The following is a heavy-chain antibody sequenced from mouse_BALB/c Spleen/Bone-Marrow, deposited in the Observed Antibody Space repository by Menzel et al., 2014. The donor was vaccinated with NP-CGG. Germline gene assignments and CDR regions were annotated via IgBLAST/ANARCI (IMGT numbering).Heavy chain of an antibody. J-gene: IGHJ3*01. V-gene: IGHV1-7*01. CDR2: INPSTGYT. D-gene: IGHD1-1*01. CDR1: GYTFTNYW. CDR3: TRRAYGGSYGFAY. Sequence: VKLMESGAELAKPGASVKMSCKASGYTFTNYWMHWVKQRPGQGLEWIGYINPSTGYTEYNQKFKDKATLTADKSSSTAYMQLSSLTSEDSSVFYWTRRAYGGSYGFAYWGQGTLVAVSA.